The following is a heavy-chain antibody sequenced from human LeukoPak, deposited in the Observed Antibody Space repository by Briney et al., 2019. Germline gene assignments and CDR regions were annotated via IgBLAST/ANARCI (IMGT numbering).Heavy chain of an antibody. D-gene: IGHD2-15*01. CDR3: ARLTRYCSGGSCYSEAFDI. CDR1: GGSISSSSDY. V-gene: IGHV4-39*07. Sequence: PSETLSLTCSVSGGSISSSSDYWGWIRQPPGKGLEWIGSIYYSGSTYCNPSLKSRVTISVDTSKNQFSLKLSSVTAADTAVYYCARLTRYCSGGSCYSEAFDIWGQGTMVTVSS. J-gene: IGHJ3*02. CDR2: IYYSGST.